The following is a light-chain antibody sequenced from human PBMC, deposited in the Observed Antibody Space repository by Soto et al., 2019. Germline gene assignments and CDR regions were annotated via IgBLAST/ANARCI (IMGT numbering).Light chain of an antibody. CDR3: QQRSSWT. V-gene: IGKV3-11*01. Sequence: EIVLTQSPATLSLSPGERATLSCRASQSVSSFLGWYQQKPGQAPRLLIYDASNRATGIPPRFSGSGSGTDCTLTISSLEPQDFAVYYCQQRSSWTFSQGPKVEIK. CDR2: DAS. J-gene: IGKJ1*01. CDR1: QSVSSF.